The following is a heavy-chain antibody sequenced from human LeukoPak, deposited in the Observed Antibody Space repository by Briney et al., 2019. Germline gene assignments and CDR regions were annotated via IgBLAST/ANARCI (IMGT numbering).Heavy chain of an antibody. CDR1: GYTFSGYY. CDR3: SSGLYREYFDY. CDR2: INPNGGST. Sequence: ATVRVSCTASGYTFSGYYMHWVRQAPGQGLEWMGWINPNGGSTNYAQTFKGRVTITRDTSNSTAYMELSSLRSDDTAVYYCSSGLYREYFDYWGQGTLVTVSS. V-gene: IGHV1-2*02. J-gene: IGHJ4*02. D-gene: IGHD1-14*01.